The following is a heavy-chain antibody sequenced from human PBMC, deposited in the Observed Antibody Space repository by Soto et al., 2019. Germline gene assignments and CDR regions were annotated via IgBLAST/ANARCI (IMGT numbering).Heavy chain of an antibody. CDR3: ARLSVAVPGTMVFDS. J-gene: IGHJ4*02. Sequence: QVHLQESGPGLVKPSETLSLTCTVSGGSISGSYWSWIRLPPGRGLEWIGYIYYSWSTNYNPSLESRVTSSVDTYKNQFSLKLSSVTGADTAVYYCARLSVAVPGTMVFDSWGQGTLVTVSS. V-gene: IGHV4-59*08. CDR1: GGSISGSY. D-gene: IGHD6-19*01. CDR2: IYYSWST.